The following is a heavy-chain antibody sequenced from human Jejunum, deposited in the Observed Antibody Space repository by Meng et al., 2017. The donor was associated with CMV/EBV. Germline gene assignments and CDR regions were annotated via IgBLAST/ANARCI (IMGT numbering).Heavy chain of an antibody. CDR1: D. J-gene: IGHJ5*02. CDR3: ARGGDIVVVPAASRLGNWFDP. V-gene: IGHV3-19*01. CDR2: VRWNGSRT. D-gene: IGHD2-2*01. Sequence: DMNWVRQAPGKGLEWVSGVRWNGSRTHYADSVKGRFIISRDNSRNFLYQQMNSLRPEDMAVYYCARGGDIVVVPAASRLGNWFDPWGQGTLVTVSS.